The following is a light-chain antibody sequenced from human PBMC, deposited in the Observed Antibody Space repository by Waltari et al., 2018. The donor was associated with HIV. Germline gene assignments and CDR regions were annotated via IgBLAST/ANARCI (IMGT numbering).Light chain of an antibody. CDR3: GTWDSSLSGGGV. CDR2: END. V-gene: IGLV1-51*02. Sequence: QSVLTQPPSVSAAPGQKVTISCSGSSSNIGNHFVSWYQQLTGTAPKLLICENDKRPSGIPDRFSGSKSGTSATLGITGLQTGDEADYYCGTWDSSLSGGGVFGGGTKLTVL. CDR1: SSNIGNHF. J-gene: IGLJ3*02.